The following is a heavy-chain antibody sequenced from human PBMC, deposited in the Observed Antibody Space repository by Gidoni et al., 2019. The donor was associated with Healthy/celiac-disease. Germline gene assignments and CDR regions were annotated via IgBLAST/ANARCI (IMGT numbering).Heavy chain of an antibody. J-gene: IGHJ4*02. Sequence: QVQLVQSGAEVKKPGSSVKVSCKASGGTFSSYAISWVRQAPGQGLEWMGGIIPIFGTANYAQKFQGRVTITADESTSTAYMELSSLRSEDTAVYYCARTLTSTRDFWSGYLIDYWGQGTLVTVSS. CDR3: ARTLTSTRDFWSGYLIDY. CDR1: GGTFSSYA. CDR2: IIPIFGTA. V-gene: IGHV1-69*01. D-gene: IGHD3-3*01.